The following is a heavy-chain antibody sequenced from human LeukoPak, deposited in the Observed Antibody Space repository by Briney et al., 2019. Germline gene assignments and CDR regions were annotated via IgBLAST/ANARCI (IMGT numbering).Heavy chain of an antibody. CDR3: ARRWDSGAFDI. Sequence: SETLSLTCTVSGGSISSYYWSWIRQPPGKGLEWIGYIYYSGSTNYKPFLKSRVTISLDTSKNQFSLKLSSVTAADTAVYYCARRWDSGAFDIWGQGTKVTVSS. D-gene: IGHD1-26*01. CDR1: GGSISSYY. CDR2: IYYSGST. J-gene: IGHJ3*02. V-gene: IGHV4-59*01.